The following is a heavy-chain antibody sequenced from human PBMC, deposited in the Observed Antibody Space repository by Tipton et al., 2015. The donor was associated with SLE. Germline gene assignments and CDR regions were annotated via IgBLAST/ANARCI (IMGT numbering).Heavy chain of an antibody. J-gene: IGHJ4*02. V-gene: IGHV4-4*07. CDR1: DGSISDYY. D-gene: IGHD6-13*01. Sequence: GLVKPSETLSLTCTVSDGSISDYYWTWIRQPAGEGLEWIGRIYASGSTNYNPSLESRVTLSVDTSKNQLSLNLTSVTAADTAVYYCATLEAGTGGYWGQGTLVTVSS. CDR2: IYASGST. CDR3: ATLEAGTGGY.